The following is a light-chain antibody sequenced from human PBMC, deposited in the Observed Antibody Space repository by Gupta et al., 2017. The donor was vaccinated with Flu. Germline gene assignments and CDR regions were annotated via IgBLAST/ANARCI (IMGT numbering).Light chain of an antibody. CDR1: QSISSSY. V-gene: IGKV3-20*01. CDR2: GAS. J-gene: IGKJ2*01. CDR3: QQYGTSPYT. Sequence: EIVLTQSPGTLSLSPGERATLSCRASQSISSSYLAWYQHKPGQAPRLLIYGASGRATGIPDKFSGSGSGTDFTLTISRLEPDDFAVYYCQQYGTSPYTFGQGTKLDIK.